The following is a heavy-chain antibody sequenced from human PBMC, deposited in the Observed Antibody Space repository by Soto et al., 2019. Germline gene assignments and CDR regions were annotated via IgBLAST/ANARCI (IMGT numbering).Heavy chain of an antibody. D-gene: IGHD3-10*01. CDR1: GYTFTSYG. J-gene: IGHJ6*02. CDR3: ARDAVTMVRGVIITSYYYGMDV. V-gene: IGHV1-18*01. CDR2: ISAYNGNT. Sequence: QVPLVQSGAEVKKPGASVKVSCKASGYTFTSYGISWVRQAPGQGLEWMGWISAYNGNTNYAQKLQGRGTMTTDTSTRTAYMELRSLRSDDTAVYYCARDAVTMVRGVIITSYYYGMDVWGQGTTVTVSS.